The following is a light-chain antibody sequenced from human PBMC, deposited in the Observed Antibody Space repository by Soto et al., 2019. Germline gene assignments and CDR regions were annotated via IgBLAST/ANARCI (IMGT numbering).Light chain of an antibody. V-gene: IGKV3-20*01. J-gene: IGKJ4*01. CDR3: HQYYSSIT. CDR1: QDVDSNF. CDR2: GSS. Sequence: EIVLTQSPGTLSLSPGERATLSCRASQDVDSNFLAWYQQRPGQAPRLLIYGSSRRATGIPDRFSGSWSGTDFTLTISRVGPEDIAVYFCHQYYSSITFGGGTKVEVK.